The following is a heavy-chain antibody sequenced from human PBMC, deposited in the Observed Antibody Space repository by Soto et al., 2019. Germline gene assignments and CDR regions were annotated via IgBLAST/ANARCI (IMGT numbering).Heavy chain of an antibody. CDR3: AKAALYSSSWHDAFDI. J-gene: IGHJ3*02. V-gene: IGHV3-23*01. CDR2: ISGSGGST. CDR1: GSTFSSYA. Sequence: PGGSLRLSCAASGSTFSSYAMSWVRQDPGKGLEWVSAISGSGGSTYYADSVKGRFTISRDNSKNTLYLQMNSLRAEDTAVYYCAKAALYSSSWHDAFDIWGQGTMVTVSS. D-gene: IGHD6-13*01.